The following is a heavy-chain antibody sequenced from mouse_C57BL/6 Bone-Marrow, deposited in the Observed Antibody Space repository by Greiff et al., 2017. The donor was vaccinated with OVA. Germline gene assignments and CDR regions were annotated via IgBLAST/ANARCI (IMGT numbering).Heavy chain of an antibody. Sequence: VKLVESGPELVKPGASVKISCKASGYAFSSSWMNWVKQRPGKGLEWIGRIYPGDGDTNYNGKFKGKATLTADKSSSTAYMQLSSLTSEDSAVYFCARFYDGYPFDYWGQGTTLTVSS. CDR1: GYAFSSSW. CDR3: ARFYDGYPFDY. CDR2: IYPGDGDT. V-gene: IGHV1-82*01. J-gene: IGHJ2*01. D-gene: IGHD2-3*01.